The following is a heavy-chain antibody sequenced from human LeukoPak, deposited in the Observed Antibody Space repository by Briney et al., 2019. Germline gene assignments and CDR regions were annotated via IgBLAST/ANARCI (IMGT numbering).Heavy chain of an antibody. Sequence: ASVKVSCKASGYTFTSYDINWVRQATGQGLEWMGWMNPNSGNTGYAQKFQGRVTMTRDMSTSTVYMELSSLRSEDTAVYYCARDLDDAFDIWGQGTMVTVSS. CDR2: MNPNSGNT. CDR1: GYTFTSYD. CDR3: ARDLDDAFDI. V-gene: IGHV1-8*01. J-gene: IGHJ3*02.